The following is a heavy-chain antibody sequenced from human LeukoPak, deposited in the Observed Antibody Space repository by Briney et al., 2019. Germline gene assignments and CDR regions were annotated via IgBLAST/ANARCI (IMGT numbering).Heavy chain of an antibody. CDR3: ARDGLEATGMDV. V-gene: IGHV1-2*02. D-gene: IGHD1-1*01. CDR1: GYTFTGYY. CDR2: INPNSGGT. J-gene: IGHJ6*02. Sequence: GASVKVSCKAAGYTFTGYYMHWVRQAPGQGLELMGWINPNSGGTNYAQKFQGRVTMTRDTSISTAYMELSRLRSDDTAVYYCARDGLEATGMDVWGQGTTVTVSS.